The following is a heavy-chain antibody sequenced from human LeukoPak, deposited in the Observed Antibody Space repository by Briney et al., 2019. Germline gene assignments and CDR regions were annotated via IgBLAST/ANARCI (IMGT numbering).Heavy chain of an antibody. Sequence: GGSLRLSCAASGFTFKLYWMHWVRQVPGKGPVWVARINDDGSDTVYADSVKGRFTISRDDAKNMLFLQMNSLRAEDTAVYYCAKTAHSSGWKVQPYYFDYWGQGTLVTVSS. CDR2: INDDGSDT. J-gene: IGHJ4*02. D-gene: IGHD6-19*01. CDR1: GFTFKLYW. CDR3: AKTAHSSGWKVQPYYFDY. V-gene: IGHV3-74*01.